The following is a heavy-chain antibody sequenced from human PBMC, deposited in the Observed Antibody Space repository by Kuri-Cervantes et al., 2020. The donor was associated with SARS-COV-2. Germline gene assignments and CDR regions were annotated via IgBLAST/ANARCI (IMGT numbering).Heavy chain of an antibody. CDR2: INHSGST. V-gene: IGHV4-34*01. J-gene: IGHJ6*02. CDR1: GGSFSGYY. CDR3: ARGGRYCSSTSCLPYYYYYGMDV. D-gene: IGHD2-2*01. Sequence: SQTLSLTCAVYGGSFSGYYWSWIRQPPGKGLEWIGEINHSGSTNYNPSLKSRVTISVDTSKNQFSLKLSSVTAADTAVDYCARGGRYCSSTSCLPYYYYYGMDVWGQGTTVTVSS.